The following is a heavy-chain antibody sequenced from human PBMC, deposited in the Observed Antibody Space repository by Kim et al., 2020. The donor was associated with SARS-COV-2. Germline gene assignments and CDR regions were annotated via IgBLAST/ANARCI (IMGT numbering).Heavy chain of an antibody. CDR3: AKTIVEARFFDY. D-gene: IGHD6-6*01. J-gene: IGHJ4*02. Sequence: YYSGSVKGRFTISRDSSKNVVDLQMNSLRAVDTAVYYCAKTIVEARFFDYWGQGTLVTVSS. V-gene: IGHV3-53*01.